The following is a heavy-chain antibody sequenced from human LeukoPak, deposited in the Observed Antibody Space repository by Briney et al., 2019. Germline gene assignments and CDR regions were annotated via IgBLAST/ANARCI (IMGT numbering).Heavy chain of an antibody. CDR3: AGYSSSWYGLSHFDY. V-gene: IGHV1-8*03. J-gene: IGHJ4*02. Sequence: GASVKVSCKASGYTFTSYDINWVRQATGQGLEWMGWMNPNSGNTGYAQKFQGRVTITRNTSISTAYMELSSLRSEDTAVYYCAGYSSSWYGLSHFDYWGQGTLVTVSS. D-gene: IGHD6-13*01. CDR2: MNPNSGNT. CDR1: GYTFTSYD.